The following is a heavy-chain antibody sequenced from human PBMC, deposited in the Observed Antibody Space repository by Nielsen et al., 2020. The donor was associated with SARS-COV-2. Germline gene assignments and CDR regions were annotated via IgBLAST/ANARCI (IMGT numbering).Heavy chain of an antibody. CDR2: LSSSGGST. CDR3: AKDDVVRGDAYDI. CDR1: GFTFNIYA. D-gene: IGHD3-10*01. J-gene: IGHJ3*02. V-gene: IGHV3-23*01. Sequence: GGSLRLSCAASGFTFNIYAMAWVRRAPGRGLQWVTGLSSSGGSTYYTDSVKGRFTISRDNSKNTLYLEMHSLRVEDTAVYYCAKDDVVRGDAYDIWGQGTVVTVSS.